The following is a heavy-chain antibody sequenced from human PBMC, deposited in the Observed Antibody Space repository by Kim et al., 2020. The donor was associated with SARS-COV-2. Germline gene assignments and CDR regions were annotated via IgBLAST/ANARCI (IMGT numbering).Heavy chain of an antibody. V-gene: IGHV1-2*05. D-gene: IGHD1-26*01. CDR1: GYTFTGSY. Sequence: ASVKVSCKASGYTFTGSYMHWVRQAPGQGLEWMGRINPNSGGTNYAQKFQGRVTMTRDTSISTTYMELSRLRSDDTGVFYCARELLRGATIGAFDIWGQGTMVTVSS. CDR2: INPNSGGT. CDR3: ARELLRGATIGAFDI. J-gene: IGHJ3*02.